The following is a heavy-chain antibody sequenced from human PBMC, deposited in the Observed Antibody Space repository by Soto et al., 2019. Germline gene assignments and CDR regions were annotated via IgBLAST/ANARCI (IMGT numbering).Heavy chain of an antibody. V-gene: IGHV3-48*02. CDR2: ISYGSSST. CDR1: GFTFSNYG. Sequence: EVQLVESGGGLVQSGGSRRLSCTASGFTFSNYGMNWIRQAPGKGLEWISFISYGSSSTYYAVSVKGRFTISRDNAKNSLYLQMNSLRDEDTAVYYCARGKYTYGSDYWGQGAMVTVSS. CDR3: ARGKYTYGSDY. D-gene: IGHD5-18*01. J-gene: IGHJ4*02.